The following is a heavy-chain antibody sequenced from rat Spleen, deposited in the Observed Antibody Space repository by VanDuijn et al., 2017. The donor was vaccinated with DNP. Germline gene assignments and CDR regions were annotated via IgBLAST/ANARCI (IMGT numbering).Heavy chain of an antibody. V-gene: IGHV5-22*01. CDR3: VRWNSGHFDY. J-gene: IGHJ2*01. CDR1: GFTFSAYY. Sequence: EVKLVESGGGLVQPGRSLRLSCAASGFTFSAYYMAWVRQAPAKGLEWVAYIGSPAYAPYHGDSVKGRFTISRDNAKSTLYLQMNSLRSEDMATYYCVRWNSGHFDYWGQGVMVTVSS. CDR2: IGSPAYAP. D-gene: IGHD4-3*01.